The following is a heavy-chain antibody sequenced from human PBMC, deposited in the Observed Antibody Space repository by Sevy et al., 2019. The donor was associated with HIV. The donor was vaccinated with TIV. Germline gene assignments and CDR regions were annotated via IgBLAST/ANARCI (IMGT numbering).Heavy chain of an antibody. V-gene: IGHV3-23*01. D-gene: IGHD2-8*01. Sequence: GESLRLSCAASGFTFNIYSMNWVRQTPGKGLEWVATLSFGCGKINHADSVKGRFTMSRDDSKNAVYLQMNNLRVEDTAIYYCAREGCTKPHDYWGQGTLVTVSS. J-gene: IGHJ4*01. CDR2: LSFGCGKI. CDR3: AREGCTKPHDY. CDR1: GFTFNIYS.